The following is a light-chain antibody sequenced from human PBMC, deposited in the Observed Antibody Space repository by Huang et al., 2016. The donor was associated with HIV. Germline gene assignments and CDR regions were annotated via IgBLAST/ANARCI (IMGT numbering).Light chain of an antibody. V-gene: IGKV1-5*03. J-gene: IGKJ1*01. CDR2: KLS. Sequence: DIQLTQSPSTLSASVGDRLTTTCRASQNISSWLAWYQQQPGKAPKLLIYKLSSLERGVPSRFSGSGSGTKFTLTINSLQPDDIGTYYCQYGETFGQGSKVEVK. CDR1: QNISSW. CDR3: QYGET.